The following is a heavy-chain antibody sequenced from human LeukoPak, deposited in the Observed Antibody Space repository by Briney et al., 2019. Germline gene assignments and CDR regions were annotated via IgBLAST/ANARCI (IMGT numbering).Heavy chain of an antibody. D-gene: IGHD2-2*01. J-gene: IGHJ4*02. V-gene: IGHV4-34*01. Sequence: SETLSLTCAVYGGSFSGYYWSWIRQPPGKGLEWIGEINHSGSTNYNPSLKSRVTISVDTSKNQFSLKLSSVTAADTAVYYCARWSCSSTSCYYDCWGQGTLVTVSS. CDR3: ARWSCSSTSCYYDC. CDR1: GGSFSGYY. CDR2: INHSGST.